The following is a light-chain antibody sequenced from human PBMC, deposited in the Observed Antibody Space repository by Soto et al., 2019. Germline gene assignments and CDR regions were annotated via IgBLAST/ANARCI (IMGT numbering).Light chain of an antibody. V-gene: IGLV2-14*01. CDR3: SSYTSSSTLGHVV. CDR2: DVS. Sequence: QSALTQPASVSGSPGQSITISCTGTSSDVGGYNYVSWYQQHPGKAPKLMIYDVSNRPSGVSNRFSDSKSGNTASLTITELQAEDEADYYCSSYTSSSTLGHVVFGGGTKLTVL. CDR1: SSDVGGYNY. J-gene: IGLJ2*01.